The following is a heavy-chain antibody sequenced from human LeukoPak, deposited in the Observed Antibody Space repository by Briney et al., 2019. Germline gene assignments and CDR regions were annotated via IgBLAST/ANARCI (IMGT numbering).Heavy chain of an antibody. CDR3: ARHKEVGDYYYFDY. CDR1: GYIFTSYY. D-gene: IGHD2/OR15-2a*01. CDR2: INPSGGST. V-gene: IGHV1-46*01. Sequence: ASVKVSCKASGYIFTSYYMHWVRQAPGQGLEWMGIINPSGGSTSYTQKFQGRVTMTRDTSTTTVYMELSSLRSQDTAVYYCARHKEVGDYYYFDYWGQGTLVTDSS. J-gene: IGHJ4*02.